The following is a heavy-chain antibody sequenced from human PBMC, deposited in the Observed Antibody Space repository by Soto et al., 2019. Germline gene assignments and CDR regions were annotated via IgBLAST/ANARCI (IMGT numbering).Heavy chain of an antibody. CDR2: IYYSGST. V-gene: IGHV4-31*03. CDR3: ARGSPWGVGATFDY. D-gene: IGHD1-26*01. J-gene: IGHJ4*02. CDR1: GGSIRSGGYY. Sequence: PSETLSLTCTVSGGSIRSGGYYWSWIRQHPGKGLEWIGYIYYSGSTYYNPSLKSRVTISVDTSKNQFSLKLSSVTAADTAVYYCARGSPWGVGATFDYWGQGTLVTVSS.